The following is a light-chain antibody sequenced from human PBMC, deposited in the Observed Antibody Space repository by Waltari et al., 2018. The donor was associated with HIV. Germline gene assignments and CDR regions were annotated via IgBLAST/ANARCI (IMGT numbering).Light chain of an antibody. CDR1: SSNVGSDDL. CDR3: CSCPRSGIRYV. V-gene: IGLV2-23*02. CDR2: EVT. J-gene: IGLJ1*01. Sequence: QSALTQPASVSGSPGQSITISCTGTSSNVGSDDLVSWYQQHPGEAPKLIIYEVTKRPAGVSNLFSGSKSGNTASLTISGLQAEDEADYYCCSCPRSGIRYVFGTGTKVTVL.